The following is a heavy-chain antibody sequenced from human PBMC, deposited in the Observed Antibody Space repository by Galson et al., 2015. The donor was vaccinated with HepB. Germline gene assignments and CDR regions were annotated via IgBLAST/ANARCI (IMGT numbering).Heavy chain of an antibody. V-gene: IGHV3-30-3*01. CDR2: ISYDGSNK. CDR3: AREEHIVVVTAPNSANDY. J-gene: IGHJ4*02. Sequence: SLRLSCAASGFTFSSYAMYWVRQAPGKGLEWVAVISYDGSNKYYADSVKGRFTISRDNSKNTLYLQMNSLRAEDTAVYYCAREEHIVVVTAPNSANDYWGQGTLVTVSS. CDR1: GFTFSSYA. D-gene: IGHD2-21*02.